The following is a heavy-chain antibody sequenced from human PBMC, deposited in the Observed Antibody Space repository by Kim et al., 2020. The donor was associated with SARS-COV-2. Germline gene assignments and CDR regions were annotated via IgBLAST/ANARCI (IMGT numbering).Heavy chain of an antibody. J-gene: IGHJ3*02. CDR1: GFTFSSYA. Sequence: GGSLRLSCAASGFTFSSYAMHWVRQAPGKGLEWVAVISYDGINKYYADSVKGRFTISRDNSKNTLYLQMNSLRAEDTAIYYCARDPDGYNEHDAFDIWGQGTMVTVSS. CDR2: ISYDGINK. V-gene: IGHV3-30-3*01. D-gene: IGHD5-12*01. CDR3: ARDPDGYNEHDAFDI.